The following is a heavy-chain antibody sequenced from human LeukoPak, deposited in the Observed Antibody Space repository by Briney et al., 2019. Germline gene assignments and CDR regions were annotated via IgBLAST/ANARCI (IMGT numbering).Heavy chain of an antibody. CDR2: INPSGGSA. CDR1: GYTFTSYY. CDR3: ARDGCSSTRCYAPSYFDY. J-gene: IGHJ4*02. Sequence: GASVKVSCKASGYTFTSYYMHWVRQAPGQGLEWMGIINPSGGSATYAQKFQGRVTMTRDTSTSTVYMDLSSLRSEDTAVYYCARDGCSSTRCYAPSYFDYWGQGTRVTVSS. D-gene: IGHD2-2*01. V-gene: IGHV1-46*01.